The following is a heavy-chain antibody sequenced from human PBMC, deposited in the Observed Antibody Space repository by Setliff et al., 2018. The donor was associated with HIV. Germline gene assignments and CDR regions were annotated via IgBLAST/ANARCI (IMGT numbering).Heavy chain of an antibody. V-gene: IGHV4-34*01. J-gene: IGHJ3*02. Sequence: SETLSLTCAVYGGSFSGYYWSWIRQPPGKGLEWIGEINQSGSTNYNPSLKSRVTISVDTSKNQISLKLNSMTAADTGVYYCARRSRSYSSSPFQGGAFDIWGQGTMVTVSS. CDR2: INQSGST. D-gene: IGHD6-6*01. CDR1: GGSFSGYY. CDR3: ARRSRSYSSSPFQGGAFDI.